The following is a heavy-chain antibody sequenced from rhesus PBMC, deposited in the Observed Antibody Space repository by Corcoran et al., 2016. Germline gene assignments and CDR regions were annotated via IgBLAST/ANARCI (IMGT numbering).Heavy chain of an antibody. CDR2: VSGSGGST. V-gene: IGHV4-173*01. D-gene: IGHD3-9*01. J-gene: IGHJ3*01. Sequence: QLQLQESGPGLVKPSETLSLTCAVSGGSSINNWWNWIRQPPGKGLEWIGRVSGSGGSTSYNPSLKSRLTISTDTSKNQFSLKLSSVTAADTAVYFCARRDGYAFDFWGQGLRVTVSS. CDR1: GGSSINNW. CDR3: ARRDGYAFDF.